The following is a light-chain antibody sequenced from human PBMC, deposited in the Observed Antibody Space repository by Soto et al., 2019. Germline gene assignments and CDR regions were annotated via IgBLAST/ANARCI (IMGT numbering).Light chain of an antibody. CDR3: SSYAGSNNLV. V-gene: IGLV2-8*01. CDR2: EVS. J-gene: IGLJ2*01. CDR1: SSDVGGYNY. Sequence: QPVLTQPPSASGSPGQSVTISCTGTSSDVGGYNYVSWYQQHPGKAPKLMIYEVSKRPSGVPDRFSGSKSGNTASLTVSGLQAEYEADYYCSSYAGSNNLVFGGGTQLTVL.